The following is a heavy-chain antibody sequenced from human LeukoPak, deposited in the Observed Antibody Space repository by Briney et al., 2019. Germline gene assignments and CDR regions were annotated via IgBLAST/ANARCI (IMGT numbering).Heavy chain of an antibody. Sequence: GGSLRLSCAVSGFTSSSYAMSWVRQAPGKGLEWVSAISGSGSSTYYADSVKGRFTISRDNSKNTVYLQMNSLRAEDTAVYYCAKETTFYYDSSGYWGYWGQGTLVTVSS. J-gene: IGHJ4*02. CDR3: AKETTFYYDSSGYWGY. V-gene: IGHV3-23*01. D-gene: IGHD3-22*01. CDR2: ISGSGSST. CDR1: GFTSSSYA.